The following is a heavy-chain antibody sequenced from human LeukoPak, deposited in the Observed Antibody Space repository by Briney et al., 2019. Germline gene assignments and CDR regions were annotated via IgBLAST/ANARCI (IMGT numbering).Heavy chain of an antibody. CDR1: GGSISSYY. V-gene: IGHV4-59*12. J-gene: IGHJ4*02. Sequence: PSETLSLTCTVSGGSISSYYWSWIRQPPGKGLEWIGYIYYSGSTNYNPSLKSRVTISVDTSKNQFSLKLSSVTAADTAVYYCARDGQEYDTGFFDYWGQGTLVTVSS. D-gene: IGHD1-1*01. CDR3: ARDGQEYDTGFFDY. CDR2: IYYSGST.